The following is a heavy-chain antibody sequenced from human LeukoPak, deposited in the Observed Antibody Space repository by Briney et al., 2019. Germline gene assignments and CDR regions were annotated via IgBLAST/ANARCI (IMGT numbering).Heavy chain of an antibody. J-gene: IGHJ4*02. D-gene: IGHD3-9*01. V-gene: IGHV3-11*04. CDR1: GFTFSDYY. CDR2: ISSSGSTI. CDR3: ARGVYYDILTGYCNWDYFDY. Sequence: GGSLRLSCAASGFTFSDYYMSWIRQAPGKGLEWVSYISSSGSTIYYADSVKGRFTISRDNAKNSLYLQMNSLRAEDTAVYYCARGVYYDILTGYCNWDYFDYWGQGTLVTVSS.